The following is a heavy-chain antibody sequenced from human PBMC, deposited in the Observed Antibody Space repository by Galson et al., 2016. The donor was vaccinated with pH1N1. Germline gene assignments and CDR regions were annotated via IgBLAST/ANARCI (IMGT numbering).Heavy chain of an antibody. D-gene: IGHD4-17*01. CDR1: GFTFSSNW. CDR3: VRAIGSYGSY. J-gene: IGHJ4*02. CDR2: IKTDGSEK. V-gene: IGHV3-7*03. Sequence: SLRLSCAASGFTFSSNWMHWVRQAPGKGLEWVANIKTDGSEKYYVDSVKGRFTISRDNAKSSLYLQVNSLRAEDTAVYYCVRAIGSYGSYWGQGTLVTVSS.